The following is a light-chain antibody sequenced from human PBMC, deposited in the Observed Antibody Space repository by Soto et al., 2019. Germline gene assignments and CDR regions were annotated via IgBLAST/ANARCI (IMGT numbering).Light chain of an antibody. Sequence: QSVLTQPASVSGSPGQSITISCTGTSSDVGSYDVHWYQHLPEAAPKLLIYGDNNRPSGVPDRFSGSKSGTSASLAITSLQAEDEADYYCQSYDISLHNYVFGTGTKVTVL. J-gene: IGLJ1*01. CDR2: GDN. V-gene: IGLV1-40*01. CDR1: SSDVGSYD. CDR3: QSYDISLHNYV.